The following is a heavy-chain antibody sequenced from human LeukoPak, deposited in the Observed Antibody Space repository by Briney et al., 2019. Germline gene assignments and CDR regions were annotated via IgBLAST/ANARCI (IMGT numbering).Heavy chain of an antibody. D-gene: IGHD4-17*01. CDR1: GFTFSSYS. CDR2: ISSSSSTI. J-gene: IGHJ4*02. Sequence: PGRSLRLSCAASGFTFSSYSMNWVRQAPGKGLEWVSYISSSSSTIYYADSVKGRFTISRDNAKNSLYLQMNSLRAEDTAVYYCARVYGDYSTGNFDYWGQGTLVTVSS. V-gene: IGHV3-48*01. CDR3: ARVYGDYSTGNFDY.